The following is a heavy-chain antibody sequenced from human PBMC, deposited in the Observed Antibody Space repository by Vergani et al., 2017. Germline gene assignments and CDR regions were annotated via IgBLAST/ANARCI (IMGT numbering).Heavy chain of an antibody. CDR3: ARVYYYIWTGYYHWFDP. J-gene: IGHJ5*02. Sequence: QLQLQESGPGLVKPSETLSLTCTVSGGSISSSSYYWGWIRQPPGKGLEWIVSIYYSGSTYYNPSLKSRVTISVDTSKNQFSLKLSSVTAADTAVYYCARVYYYIWTGYYHWFDPWGQGTLVTVSS. D-gene: IGHD3-9*01. CDR2: IYYSGST. V-gene: IGHV4-39*07. CDR1: GGSISSSSYY.